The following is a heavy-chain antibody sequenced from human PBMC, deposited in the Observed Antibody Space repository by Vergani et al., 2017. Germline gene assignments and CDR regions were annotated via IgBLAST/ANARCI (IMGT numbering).Heavy chain of an antibody. J-gene: IGHJ3*02. Sequence: QVQLQESGPGLVKPSETLSLTCTVSGGSISSYYWSWIRQPPGKGLEWIGYIYYSGSTNYNPSLKSRVTISVDTSKNQFSLKLSSVTAADTAVYYCARDRGITMIVVVSDAFDIWGQGTMVTVSS. CDR1: GGSISSYY. CDR2: IYYSGST. V-gene: IGHV4-59*12. CDR3: ARDRGITMIVVVSDAFDI. D-gene: IGHD3-22*01.